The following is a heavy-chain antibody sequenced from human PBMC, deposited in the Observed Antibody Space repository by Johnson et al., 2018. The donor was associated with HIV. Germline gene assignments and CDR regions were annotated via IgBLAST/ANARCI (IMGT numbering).Heavy chain of an antibody. Sequence: QVQLVESGGGLVQPGGSLRLSCAASGFTFTTSAMSSVRQAPGKGLEWVAVISYDGSNKYYADSVKGRFTISRDNSKNTLYLQMNSLRAEDTAVYYCARGPHEVVVVAATSAFDIWGQGTMVTVSS. CDR3: ARGPHEVVVVAATSAFDI. CDR1: GFTFTTSA. D-gene: IGHD2-15*01. J-gene: IGHJ3*02. CDR2: ISYDGSNK. V-gene: IGHV3-30-3*01.